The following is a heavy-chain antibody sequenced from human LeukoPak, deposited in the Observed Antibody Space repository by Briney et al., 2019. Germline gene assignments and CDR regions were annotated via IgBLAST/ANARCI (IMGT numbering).Heavy chain of an antibody. V-gene: IGHV3-23*01. D-gene: IGHD3-22*01. CDR3: ARGLFLSGYLDAFDI. J-gene: IGHJ3*02. CDR2: INWNGGST. Sequence: GGSLRLSCAASGFTFSSYAMSWVRQAPGKGLEWVSGINWNGGSTGYADSVKGRCTISRDNSKNTLYLQMNSLRVEDTAVYYCARGLFLSGYLDAFDIWGQGTVVTVSS. CDR1: GFTFSSYA.